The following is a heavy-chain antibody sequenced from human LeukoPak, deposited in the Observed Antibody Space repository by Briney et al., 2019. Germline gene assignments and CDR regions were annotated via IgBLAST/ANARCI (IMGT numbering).Heavy chain of an antibody. CDR2: ISGSGGST. V-gene: IGHV3-23*01. CDR1: GFTFSSYA. Sequence: KAGGSLRLSCAASGFTFSSYAISWVRQAPGKGLEWVSAISGSGGSTYHADSVKGRFTISRDNSKNTLYLQMNSLRAEDTAVYYCAKGWNYYDSSGYFDAFDIWGQGTMVTVSS. CDR3: AKGWNYYDSSGYFDAFDI. D-gene: IGHD3-22*01. J-gene: IGHJ3*02.